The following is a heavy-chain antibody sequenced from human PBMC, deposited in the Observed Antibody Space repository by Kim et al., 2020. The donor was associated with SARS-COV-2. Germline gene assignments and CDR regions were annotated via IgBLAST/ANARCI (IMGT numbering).Heavy chain of an antibody. V-gene: IGHV1-8*01. Sequence: GDGQRIQGRVTMTRNTSISTAYMELSSLRSEDTAVYYCARWATAAFDPWGQGTLVTVSS. J-gene: IGHJ5*02. D-gene: IGHD6-13*01. CDR3: ARWATAAFDP.